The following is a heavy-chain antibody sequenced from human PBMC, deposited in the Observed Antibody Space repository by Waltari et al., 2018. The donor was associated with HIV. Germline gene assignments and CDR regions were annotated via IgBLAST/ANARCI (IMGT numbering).Heavy chain of an antibody. CDR1: GASVPRDSHA. D-gene: IGHD4-4*01. CDR2: TYHRSKWFQ. CDR3: ARDSNGLDY. J-gene: IGHJ4*02. Sequence: HVQLLQSGPGLVTSSQTLSITCAISGASVPRDSHAWDLLRLSPSGRLEWLGRTYHRSKWFQLYAPSVRGRIRVDVDTSVNHFSLHLDSVTPDDTAVYYCARDSNGLDYWGQGTVVTVSS. V-gene: IGHV6-1*02.